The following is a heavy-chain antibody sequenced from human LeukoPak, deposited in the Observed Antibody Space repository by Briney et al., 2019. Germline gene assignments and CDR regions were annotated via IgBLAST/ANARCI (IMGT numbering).Heavy chain of an antibody. J-gene: IGHJ4*02. CDR3: ARCRGASSYHFGY. Sequence: SETLSLTCAVSGGSISSSNWWSWVRQPPGKGLEWIGEIYRSGSTNYNPSLKSRVTISLDNTKNNFSQRLSSVLTADTAAYYCARCRGASSYHFGYWGQGTLVTVSS. CDR2: IYRSGST. CDR1: GGSISSSNW. V-gene: IGHV4-4*02. D-gene: IGHD4-11*01.